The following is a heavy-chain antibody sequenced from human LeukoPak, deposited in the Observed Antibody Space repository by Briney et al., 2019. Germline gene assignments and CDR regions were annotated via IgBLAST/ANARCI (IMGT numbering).Heavy chain of an antibody. CDR3: ARYYGSFDY. J-gene: IGHJ4*02. CDR2: IYYSGST. CDR1: GGSISSHY. V-gene: IGHV4-59*11. Sequence: SETLSLTCTVPGGSISSHYWSWIRQPPGKGLEWIGYIYYSGSTNYNPSLKSRVTISVDTSKNQFSLKLSSVTAADTAVYYCARYYGSFDYWGQGTLVTVSS. D-gene: IGHD3-16*01.